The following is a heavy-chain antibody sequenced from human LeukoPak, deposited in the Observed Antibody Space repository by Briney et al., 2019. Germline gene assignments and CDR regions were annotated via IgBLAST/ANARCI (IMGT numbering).Heavy chain of an antibody. CDR2: IIPILGIA. D-gene: IGHD3-10*01. CDR1: GGTFSSYA. J-gene: IGHJ4*02. Sequence: SVKVSCKASGGTFSSYAISWVRQAPGQGLEWMGRIIPILGIANYAQKFQGGVTITADKSTSTAYMELSSLRSEDTAVYYCARDLTGDYYGSGSPYSRDWGQGTLVTVSS. V-gene: IGHV1-69*04. CDR3: ARDLTGDYYGSGSPYSRD.